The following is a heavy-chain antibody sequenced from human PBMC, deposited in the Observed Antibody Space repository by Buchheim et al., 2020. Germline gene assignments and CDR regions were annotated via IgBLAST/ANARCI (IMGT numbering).Heavy chain of an antibody. D-gene: IGHD3-22*01. CDR1: GYTFTSYY. V-gene: IGHV1-46*01. CDR2: INPSGGST. Sequence: QVQLVQSGAEVKKPGASVKVSCKASGYTFTSYYMHWVRQAPGQGLEWMGIINPSGGSTSYAQKFQGRVNMTRDTSTGTVYMELSSLRSEDTAVYYCARVQEYYYDSSGSFFDYWGQGTL. J-gene: IGHJ4*02. CDR3: ARVQEYYYDSSGSFFDY.